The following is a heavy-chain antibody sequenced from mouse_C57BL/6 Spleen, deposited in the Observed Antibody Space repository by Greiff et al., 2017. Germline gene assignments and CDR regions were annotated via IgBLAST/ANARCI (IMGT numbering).Heavy chain of an antibody. CDR1: GYTFTDSY. D-gene: IGHD1-1*01. J-gene: IGHJ2*01. V-gene: IGHV1-26*01. Sequence: VQLQQSGQELVKPGAPEKISCKATGYTFTDSYMNWEKQSHGNSLEWIGDINPSNGGTSYNQKFKGKATLTVDKSSSTAYMELRSLTSEDSAVYYCARVTTTVVADYWGQGTTLSVSS. CDR3: ARVTTTVVADY. CDR2: INPSNGGT.